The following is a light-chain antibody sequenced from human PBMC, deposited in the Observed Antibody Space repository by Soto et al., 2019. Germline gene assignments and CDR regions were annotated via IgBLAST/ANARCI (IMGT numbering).Light chain of an antibody. CDR2: DAS. CDR3: QQRSNWPPFS. CDR1: QSLRNY. J-gene: IGKJ4*01. Sequence: EIVLTQSPAALSLSPGESATLSCRASQSLRNYLAWYQQKPGQAPRLLLYDASKRATGVPDRFSGSGSGTDFTLTISRLEPEDFAVYYCQQRSNWPPFSFGGGTKVEIK. V-gene: IGKV3-11*01.